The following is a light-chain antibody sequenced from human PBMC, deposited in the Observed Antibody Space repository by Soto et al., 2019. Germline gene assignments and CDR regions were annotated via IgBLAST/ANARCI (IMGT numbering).Light chain of an antibody. J-gene: IGKJ4*01. V-gene: IGKV3-11*01. CDR1: QSVSSY. CDR2: HAS. CDR3: QQRSNWPLT. Sequence: EIVLTQSPATLSLSPGERATLSCSASQSVSSYLAWYQQKPGQPPRLLIYHASNRVTGIPVRFSGSGSGTDFTLTISSLEPEDFAVYYCQQRSNWPLTFGGGTKVEIK.